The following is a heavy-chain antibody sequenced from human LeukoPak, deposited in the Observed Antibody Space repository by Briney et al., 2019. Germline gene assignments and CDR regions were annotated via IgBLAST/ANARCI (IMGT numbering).Heavy chain of an antibody. CDR1: GDSVSSSSAA. V-gene: IGHV6-1*01. CDR2: TYYRSKWNN. Sequence: SQTLSLTCAISGDSVSSSSAAWNWIRQSPSRGLEWLGRTYYRSKWNNDYAVSVKSRITINPDTSKNQFSLQLSSVTAADTAVYYCARAPRRRLLGLDYWGQGTLVTVSS. CDR3: ARAPRRRLLGLDY. J-gene: IGHJ4*02. D-gene: IGHD2-15*01.